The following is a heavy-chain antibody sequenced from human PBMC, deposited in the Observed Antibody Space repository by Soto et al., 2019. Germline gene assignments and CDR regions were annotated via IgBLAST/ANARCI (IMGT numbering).Heavy chain of an antibody. V-gene: IGHV4-31*11. D-gene: IGHD6-13*01. J-gene: IGHJ6*02. Sequence: TLSLTCAVSGGSISSGGYYWVWIRHHPGKGLEWIGYIYYSGSTYYNPSLKSRVTISVDTSKNQFSLKLSSVTAADTAVYYCASAVSSWSRTYYYYGMDVWGQGTTVTVSS. CDR2: IYYSGST. CDR3: ASAVSSWSRTYYYYGMDV. CDR1: GGSISSGGYY.